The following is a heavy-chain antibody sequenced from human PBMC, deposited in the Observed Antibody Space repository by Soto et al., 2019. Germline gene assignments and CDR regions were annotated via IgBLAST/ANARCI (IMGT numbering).Heavy chain of an antibody. CDR1: GGSFNNDY. D-gene: IGHD3-22*01. V-gene: IGHV4-59*01. CDR3: ARDRYFYDSAGYYRTPDS. CDR2: IFHSGIT. J-gene: IGHJ5*01. Sequence: SETLSLTCTISGGSFNNDYWTWIRQSPGKGLEWIGYIFHSGITDYNPSVKSRVTISIDKSKNLFSLKLTSVTAADTAVYYCARDRYFYDSAGYYRTPDSWGQGILVTVSS.